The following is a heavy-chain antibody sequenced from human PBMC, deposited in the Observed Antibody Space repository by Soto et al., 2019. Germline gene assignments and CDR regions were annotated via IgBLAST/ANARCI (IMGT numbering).Heavy chain of an antibody. CDR3: ARDRWELLSCYYYGMDV. Sequence: PSETLSLTCAVSGGSISSSNWWSWVRQPPGKGLEWIGEIYHSGSTNYNPSLKSRVTISVDKSKNQFSLKLSSVTAADTAVYYCARDRWELLSCYYYGMDVWGQGTTVTVSS. CDR1: GGSISSSNW. J-gene: IGHJ6*02. V-gene: IGHV4-4*02. CDR2: IYHSGST. D-gene: IGHD1-26*01.